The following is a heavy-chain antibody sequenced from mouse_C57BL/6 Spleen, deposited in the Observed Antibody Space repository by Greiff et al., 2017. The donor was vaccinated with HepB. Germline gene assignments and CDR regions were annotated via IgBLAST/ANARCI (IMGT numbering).Heavy chain of an antibody. J-gene: IGHJ1*03. V-gene: IGHV1-80*01. CDR3: ARGRYYYGSSWGYFDV. CDR1: GYAFSSYW. CDR2: IYPGDGDT. D-gene: IGHD1-1*01. Sequence: VQLQQSGAELVKPGASVKISCKASGYAFSSYWMNWVKQRPGKGLEWIGQIYPGDGDTNYNGKFKGKATLTADKSSSTAYMQLSSLTSEDSAVYCCARGRYYYGSSWGYFDVWGTGTTVTVSS.